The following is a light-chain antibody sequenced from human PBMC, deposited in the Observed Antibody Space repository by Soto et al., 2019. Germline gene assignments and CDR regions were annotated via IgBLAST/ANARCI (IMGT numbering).Light chain of an antibody. CDR3: QQYNSYPIT. J-gene: IGKJ3*01. Sequence: DIQMTQSPSTLSPSVGDRVTITCRASQSINSWLAWYQQKPGKAPKLLIYKASSLESGVPSRFSGSGSGTEFTLTISSLQPDDFATYYCQQYNSYPITFGPGTKVDIK. CDR1: QSINSW. V-gene: IGKV1-5*03. CDR2: KAS.